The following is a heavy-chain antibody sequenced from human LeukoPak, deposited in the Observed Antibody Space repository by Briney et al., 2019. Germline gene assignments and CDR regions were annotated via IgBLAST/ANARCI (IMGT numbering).Heavy chain of an antibody. V-gene: IGHV3-23*01. J-gene: IGHJ6*02. CDR1: GFTFSSYA. CDR2: ISGSGGST. Sequence: GGSLRLSCAASGFTFSSYAMSGVRQAPGEGLECVSAISGSGGSTYYADSVKGRFTISRDNSKNTLYLQMNSLRAEDTAVYYCAKYGSTSLYYYYGMDVWGQGTTVTVSS. D-gene: IGHD2-2*01. CDR3: AKYGSTSLYYYYGMDV.